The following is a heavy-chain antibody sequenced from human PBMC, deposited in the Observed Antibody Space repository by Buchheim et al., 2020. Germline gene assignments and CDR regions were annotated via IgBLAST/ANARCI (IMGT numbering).Heavy chain of an antibody. CDR3: ARGYCSSTSCSYFDY. CDR1: GGSFSGYY. CDR2: INHSGST. Sequence: QVQLQQWGAGLLKPSETLSLTCAVYGGSFSGYYWSWIRQPPGKGLEWIGEINHSGSTNYNPSLKSRVTISVDTSKNQFSLKLSSVTAADTAVYYCARGYCSSTSCSYFDYWGQGTL. D-gene: IGHD2-2*01. J-gene: IGHJ4*02. V-gene: IGHV4-34*01.